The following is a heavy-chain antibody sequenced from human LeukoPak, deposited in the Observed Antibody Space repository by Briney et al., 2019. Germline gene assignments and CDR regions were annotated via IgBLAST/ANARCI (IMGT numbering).Heavy chain of an antibody. D-gene: IGHD3-10*01. CDR2: ISGSGGST. Sequence: GGSLRLSCAASGFTFSSYAMSWVRQAPGKGLEWVSAISGSGGSTYYADSVKGRFTISRDNSKNTLYLQMNSLRAEDTAVYNCAKGDFYGSGRDYYYYMDVWGKGTTVTISS. CDR1: GFTFSSYA. V-gene: IGHV3-23*01. CDR3: AKGDFYGSGRDYYYYMDV. J-gene: IGHJ6*03.